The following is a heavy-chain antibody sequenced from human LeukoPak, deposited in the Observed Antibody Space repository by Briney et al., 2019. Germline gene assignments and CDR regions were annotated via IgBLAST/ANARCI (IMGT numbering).Heavy chain of an antibody. D-gene: IGHD5-18*01. Sequence: PGGSLRLSCAASGFTFSSYELNWIRQAPGKGLEWVSYISSSGSTLYYADSVKGRFTISRDNDQISLYLQMNSLRAEDTAVYYCARVGGNWLRDYWGQGTLVTVSS. J-gene: IGHJ4*02. V-gene: IGHV3-48*03. CDR3: ARVGGNWLRDY. CDR2: ISSSGSTL. CDR1: GFTFSSYE.